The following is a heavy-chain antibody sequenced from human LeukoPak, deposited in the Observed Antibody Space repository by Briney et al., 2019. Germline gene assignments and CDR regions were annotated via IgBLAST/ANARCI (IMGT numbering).Heavy chain of an antibody. J-gene: IGHJ4*02. CDR2: IYYSGST. CDR3: ARGVYGGNSYYFDY. V-gene: IGHV4-59*01. CDR1: AGSISSYY. Sequence: SETLSLTCTVSAGSISSYYWSWIRQPPGKGLEWIGYIYYSGSTNYNPSLKSRVTISVDTSKNQFSLKLSSVTAADTAVYYCARGVYGGNSYYFDYWGQGTLVTVSS. D-gene: IGHD4-23*01.